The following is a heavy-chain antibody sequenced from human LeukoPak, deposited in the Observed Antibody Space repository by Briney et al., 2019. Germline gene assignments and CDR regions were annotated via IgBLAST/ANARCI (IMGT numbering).Heavy chain of an antibody. D-gene: IGHD5-24*01. V-gene: IGHV4-39*07. CDR1: GGSISSSSYY. CDR3: AREPMATMGRDGGY. CDR2: IYYSGST. J-gene: IGHJ4*02. Sequence: SETLSLTCTVSGGSISSSSYYWGWIRQPPGKGLEWIGSIYYSGSTYYNPSLKSRVTISVDTSKNQFSLKLSSVTAADTAVYYCAREPMATMGRDGGYWGQGTLVTVSS.